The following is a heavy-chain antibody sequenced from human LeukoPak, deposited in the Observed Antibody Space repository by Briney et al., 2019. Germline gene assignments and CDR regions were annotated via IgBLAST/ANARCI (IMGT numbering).Heavy chain of an antibody. Sequence: PGGSLRLSRAASGFTFTNVWMSWVRQSPGKGLEWVGRIISKTGGGTTDYAAPVKGRFTISRDDSKNTLYLQMNSLKTEDTAVYYCASHANVWLLGNWGQGTLVTVSS. CDR2: IISKTGGGTT. CDR1: GFTFTNVW. J-gene: IGHJ4*02. V-gene: IGHV3-15*01. CDR3: ASHANVWLLGN. D-gene: IGHD1-1*01.